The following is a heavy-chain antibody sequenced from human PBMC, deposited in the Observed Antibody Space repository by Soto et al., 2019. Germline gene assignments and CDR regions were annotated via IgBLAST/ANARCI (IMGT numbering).Heavy chain of an antibody. D-gene: IGHD1-26*01. CDR2: ISYDGSNT. CDR1: GFTFSSYG. CDR3: AKEGGLSGSYY. J-gene: IGHJ4*02. Sequence: QVQLVESGGGVVQPGRSLRLSCVASGFTFSSYGMHWVRQAPGKGLEWVAIISYDGSNTYYADSVKGRFTISRDNSKNTLYLQMNSLRAEYTSVYYCAKEGGLSGSYYWGQGTLVTVSS. V-gene: IGHV3-30*18.